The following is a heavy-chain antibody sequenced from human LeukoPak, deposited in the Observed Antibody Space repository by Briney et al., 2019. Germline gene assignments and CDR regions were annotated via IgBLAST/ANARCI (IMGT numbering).Heavy chain of an antibody. CDR3: ARARLEWLPYFIY. D-gene: IGHD3-3*01. CDR2: INPRNGGT. V-gene: IGHV1-2*02. J-gene: IGHJ4*02. CDR1: GYTFIGCY. Sequence: ASVALCCTASGYTFIGCYMHWVRQGPGQGLEWMGWINPRNGGTDYAQNFQGRVTMTRDTSISTAYMELSRLRSDDTAIYYCARARLEWLPYFIYWGRGTLVTVSS.